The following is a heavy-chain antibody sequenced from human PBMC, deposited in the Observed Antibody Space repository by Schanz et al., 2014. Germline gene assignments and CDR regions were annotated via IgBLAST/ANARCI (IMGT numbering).Heavy chain of an antibody. CDR3: ARDGHSSIWDSYYFYGLDV. D-gene: IGHD6-13*01. J-gene: IGHJ6*02. V-gene: IGHV1-2*06. CDR1: GHPFTAYY. Sequence: QVHLMQSGAEAKKPGASVKVSCKASGHPFTAYYMHWVRQALGQGLEWMGRINPNSGGTNYAENFQGRVTMARDTSTSAVYMELSRLTSDDTALYYCARDGHSSIWDSYYFYGLDVWGQGTTVTVSS. CDR2: INPNSGGT.